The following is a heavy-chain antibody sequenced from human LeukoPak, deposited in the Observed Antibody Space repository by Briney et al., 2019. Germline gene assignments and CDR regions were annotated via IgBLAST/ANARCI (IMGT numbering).Heavy chain of an antibody. J-gene: IGHJ5*02. Sequence: SETLSLTCTVSGYSISSGYYWGWIRQPPGKGLEWIGSIYHSGSTYYNPSLKSRVTISVDTSKNQFSLKLSSVTAADTAVYYCARVAVVVPAARLRFDPWGQATLVTVSS. CDR1: GYSISSGYY. CDR2: IYHSGST. D-gene: IGHD2-2*01. V-gene: IGHV4-38-2*02. CDR3: ARVAVVVPAARLRFDP.